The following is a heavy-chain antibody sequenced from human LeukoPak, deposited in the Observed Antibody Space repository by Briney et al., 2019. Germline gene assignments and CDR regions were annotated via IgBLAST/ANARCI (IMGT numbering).Heavy chain of an antibody. J-gene: IGHJ4*02. CDR1: GFTFDDYG. CDR3: VHNHIEDDY. D-gene: IGHD2-21*01. Sequence: TGGSPRLSCAASGFTFDDYGMSWVRQAPGKGLEWVSGINWNGGSTGYTDSVKGRFTISRDNAKNSLYLQMNSLRAEDTALYYCVHNHIEDDYWGQGTLVTVSS. V-gene: IGHV3-20*04. CDR2: INWNGGST.